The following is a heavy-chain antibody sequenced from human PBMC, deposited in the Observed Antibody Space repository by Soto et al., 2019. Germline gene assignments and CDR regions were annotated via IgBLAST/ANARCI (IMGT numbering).Heavy chain of an antibody. D-gene: IGHD1-26*01. CDR1: GFTLSNSE. J-gene: IGHJ3*02. CDR2: VGSSGNTK. CDR3: ARGLEYYFKPGVFEI. Sequence: PGGSLRLSCAASGFTLSNSEMNWVRQAPGKGLEWVSYVGSSGNTKYYADSVKGRFTISRDNAKNSLYLQMNSLRAEDTAVYYCARGLEYYFKPGVFEIWGQGTMVTVSS. V-gene: IGHV3-48*03.